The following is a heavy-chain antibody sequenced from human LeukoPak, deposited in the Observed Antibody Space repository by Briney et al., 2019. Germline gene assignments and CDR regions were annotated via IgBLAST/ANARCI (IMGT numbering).Heavy chain of an antibody. Sequence: PGGSLRLSCAASGFTFSSYAMHWVRQAPGKGLEWVAVISYDGSNKYYADSVKGRFTISRDNSKNTLYLQMNSLRAEDTAVYYCACRIAAKDYYGMDVWGQGTTVTVSS. V-gene: IGHV3-30-3*01. J-gene: IGHJ6*02. D-gene: IGHD6-13*01. CDR2: ISYDGSNK. CDR3: ACRIAAKDYYGMDV. CDR1: GFTFSSYA.